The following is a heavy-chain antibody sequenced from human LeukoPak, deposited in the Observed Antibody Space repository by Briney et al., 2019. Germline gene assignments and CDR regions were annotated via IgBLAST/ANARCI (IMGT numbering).Heavy chain of an antibody. CDR3: AKRALLGFGELYYFDY. CDR1: GFMLSSYT. J-gene: IGHJ4*02. Sequence: GGSLRLSCAASGFMLSSYTMNWVRQAPGKGLEWVSAISGSGGSTYYADSVKGRFTISRDNSKNTLYLQMNSLRAEDTAVYYCAKRALLGFGELYYFDYWGQGTLVTVSS. V-gene: IGHV3-23*01. D-gene: IGHD3-10*01. CDR2: ISGSGGST.